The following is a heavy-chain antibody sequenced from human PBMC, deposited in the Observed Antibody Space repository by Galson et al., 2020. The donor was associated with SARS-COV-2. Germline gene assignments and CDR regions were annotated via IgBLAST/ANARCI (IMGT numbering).Heavy chain of an antibody. D-gene: IGHD7-27*01. CDR3: ATGDVWFES. Sequence: GRSLRLSCAASGLTFSNTEMNWVRQAPGKGLEWLSYISMSGITIHYADSVKGRFTISRDNAENSLYLQMNSLRAEDTGIYYCATGDVWFESWGQGTLVTVSS. V-gene: IGHV3-48*03. CDR2: ISMSGITI. J-gene: IGHJ5*01. CDR1: GLTFSNTE.